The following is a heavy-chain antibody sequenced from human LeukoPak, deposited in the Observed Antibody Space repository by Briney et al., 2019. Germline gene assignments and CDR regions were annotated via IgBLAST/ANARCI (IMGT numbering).Heavy chain of an antibody. V-gene: IGHV3-74*03. D-gene: IGHD3-10*01. Sequence: GGSLRLSCIASGFTFSTYWINWVRQSPGKGLVWVALINGDGSTTTHADSVKGRFTISRDNAKNTAYLQMNSLRDEDTAVYFCARDYAGSPDYWGQGTLVTVS. J-gene: IGHJ4*02. CDR2: INGDGSTT. CDR3: ARDYAGSPDY. CDR1: GFTFSTYW.